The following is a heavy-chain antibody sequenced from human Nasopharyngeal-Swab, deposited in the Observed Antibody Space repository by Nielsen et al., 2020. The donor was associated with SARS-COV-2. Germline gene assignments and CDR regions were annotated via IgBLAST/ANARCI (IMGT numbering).Heavy chain of an antibody. V-gene: IGHV3-23*01. CDR3: AKDAALRITMARGVPNWFDP. CDR1: GFTFSSYA. D-gene: IGHD3-10*01. CDR2: TSGSGGST. Sequence: GESLKISCAASGFTFSSYAMSWVRQAPGMGLEWVSGTSGSGGSTYYADSVKGRFTLSRDNSKNTLYLQMNSLRAEDTAVYYCAKDAALRITMARGVPNWFDPWGQGTLVTVSS. J-gene: IGHJ5*02.